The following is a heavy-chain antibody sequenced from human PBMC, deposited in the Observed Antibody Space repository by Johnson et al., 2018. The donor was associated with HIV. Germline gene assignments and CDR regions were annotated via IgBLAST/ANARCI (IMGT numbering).Heavy chain of an antibody. D-gene: IGHD5-12*01. Sequence: VQLVESGGGLVQPGGSLRLSCAASGFTVSSNYMSWVRQAPGKGLEWVSVIYSGGSTYYADSVKGRFTISRDNSTNTLYLQMNSLRAEDTAVYYCAREGGYSGYEGVGHTNDALDFWGQGTMVTVSS. CDR2: IYSGGST. CDR1: GFTVSSNY. V-gene: IGHV3-66*01. J-gene: IGHJ3*01. CDR3: AREGGYSGYEGVGHTNDALDF.